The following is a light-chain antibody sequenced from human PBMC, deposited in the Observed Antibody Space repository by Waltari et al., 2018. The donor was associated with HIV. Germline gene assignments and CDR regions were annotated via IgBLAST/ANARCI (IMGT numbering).Light chain of an antibody. CDR2: GDN. Sequence: QSVLTQPHSASGPPGQRVIISCSASTSHVASDVFNWYQQLPGTAPKLLIYGDNERPSGVPDRFSGSKSGASASLAISDLQSEDEAEYYCAAWDARLNEYLFGTGTKVTVL. J-gene: IGLJ1*01. CDR1: TSHVASDV. V-gene: IGLV1-44*01. CDR3: AAWDARLNEYL.